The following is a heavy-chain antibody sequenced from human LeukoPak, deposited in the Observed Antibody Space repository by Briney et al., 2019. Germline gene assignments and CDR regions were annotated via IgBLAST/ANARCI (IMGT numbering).Heavy chain of an antibody. V-gene: IGHV5-51*01. CDR1: GYSFTSYW. J-gene: IGHJ5*02. CDR3: ARAPRRNYDFSSGYYFYWFDP. CDR2: IYPGDSDT. Sequence: GESLKISCKGSGYSFTSYWIGWVRQMPGKGLEWMGIIYPGDSDTRYSPSFQGQVTISADKSISTAYLQWSSLKASDTAMYYCARAPRRNYDFSSGYYFYWFDPWGQGTLVTVSS. D-gene: IGHD3-3*01.